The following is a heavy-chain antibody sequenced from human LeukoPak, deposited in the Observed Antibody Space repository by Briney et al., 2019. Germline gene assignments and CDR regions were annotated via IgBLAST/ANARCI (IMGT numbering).Heavy chain of an antibody. V-gene: IGHV3-21*01. Sequence: GGSLRLSCAASGFTFSSYSMNWVRQAPGKGLEWVSSISSSSSYIYYADSVKGRFTISRDNAKNSLYLQMNSLRAEDTAVYYCARESSPEDAFDIWGQGTMVTVSS. CDR3: ARESSPEDAFDI. J-gene: IGHJ3*02. CDR1: GFTFSSYS. D-gene: IGHD1-14*01. CDR2: ISSSSSYI.